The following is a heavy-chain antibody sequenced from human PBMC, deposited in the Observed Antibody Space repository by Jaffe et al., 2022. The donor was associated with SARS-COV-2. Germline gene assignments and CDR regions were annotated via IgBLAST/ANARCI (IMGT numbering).Heavy chain of an antibody. Sequence: EVQLVESGGGLVQPGGSLRLSCVVSGFTLSRYWMSWVRQAPGKGLEWVAKIKQDGSEKYYVDSVKGRFTISRDNAKNSLYLQMNSLRAEDTAVYYCATYGSGTYFEYWGQGTLVTVSS. CDR3: ATYGSGTYFEY. CDR1: GFTLSRYW. CDR2: IKQDGSEK. V-gene: IGHV3-7*01. J-gene: IGHJ4*02. D-gene: IGHD3-10*01.